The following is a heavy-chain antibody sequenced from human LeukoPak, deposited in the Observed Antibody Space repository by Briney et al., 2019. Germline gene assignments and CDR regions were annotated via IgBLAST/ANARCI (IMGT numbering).Heavy chain of an antibody. CDR2: IYYSGST. Sequence: PSETLSLTCTVSSGYISSSSYYWGWIRQPPGKGLEWFGSIYYSGSTYYNPSLKSRVTISVDTSKNQFSLKLSSVTAADTAVYYCARDRLGGYYYDSSGYNHWGQGTLVTVSS. V-gene: IGHV4-39*07. J-gene: IGHJ4*02. D-gene: IGHD3-22*01. CDR1: SGYISSSSYY. CDR3: ARDRLGGYYYDSSGYNH.